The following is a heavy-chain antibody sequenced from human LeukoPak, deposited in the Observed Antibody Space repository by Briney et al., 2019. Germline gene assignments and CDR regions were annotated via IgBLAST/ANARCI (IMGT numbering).Heavy chain of an antibody. CDR3: ARAGYSSSWYPGEFDY. V-gene: IGHV4-30-4*07. CDR2: IYYSGST. D-gene: IGHD6-13*01. CDR1: GGSISSGGYS. Sequence: SETLSLTCAVSGGSISSGGYSWSWIRQPPGKGLEWIGYIYYSGSTYYNPSLKSRVTISVDTSKNQFSLKLSSVTAADTAVYYCARAGYSSSWYPGEFDYWGQGTLVTVSS. J-gene: IGHJ4*02.